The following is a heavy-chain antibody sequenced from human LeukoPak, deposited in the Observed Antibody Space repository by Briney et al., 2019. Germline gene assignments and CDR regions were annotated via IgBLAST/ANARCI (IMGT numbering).Heavy chain of an antibody. CDR1: GFTFSSYE. J-gene: IGHJ4*02. Sequence: GGSLRLSCAASGFTFSSYEMKWVRQAPGKGLEWVSYISSSGSTIYYADSVNGRFTISRDNAKNSLYLQMSSLRAEDTAVYYCAREGGSIRYFDYWGQGTLVTVSS. V-gene: IGHV3-48*03. D-gene: IGHD1-26*01. CDR2: ISSSGSTI. CDR3: AREGGSIRYFDY.